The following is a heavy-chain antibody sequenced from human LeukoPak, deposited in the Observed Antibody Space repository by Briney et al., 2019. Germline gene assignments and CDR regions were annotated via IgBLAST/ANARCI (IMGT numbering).Heavy chain of an antibody. V-gene: IGHV1-2*02. CDR3: ASKKMVRGVIITGAFDI. CDR2: INPNSGGT. Sequence: ASVKVSCKASGYTFTGYYMHWVRQAPGQGLEWMGWINPNSGGTIYAQKFQGRVTMTEDTSTDTAYMELSSLRSEDTAVYYCASKKMVRGVIITGAFDIWGQGTMVTVSS. J-gene: IGHJ3*02. D-gene: IGHD3-10*01. CDR1: GYTFTGYY.